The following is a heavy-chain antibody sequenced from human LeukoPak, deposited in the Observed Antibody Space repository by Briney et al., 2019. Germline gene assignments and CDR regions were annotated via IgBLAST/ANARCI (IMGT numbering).Heavy chain of an antibody. CDR2: IRSRTYGGAA. Sequence: PGGSLRLSCEASGFTFADYAMNWVRQAPGKGLEWVGFIRSRTYGGAADYAPSVQGRFTISRDDCKSIAYLQMNSLEIEDTAVYYCTRVAIAIIGTDPVDYWGQGTLVTVSS. V-gene: IGHV3-49*04. CDR3: TRVAIAIIGTDPVDY. CDR1: GFTFADYA. D-gene: IGHD2-21*01. J-gene: IGHJ4*02.